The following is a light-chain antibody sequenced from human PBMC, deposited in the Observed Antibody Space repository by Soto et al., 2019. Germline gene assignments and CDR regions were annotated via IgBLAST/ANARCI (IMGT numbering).Light chain of an antibody. V-gene: IGKV1-39*01. CDR1: ETITSY. J-gene: IGKJ4*01. Sequence: DIQMTQSPSSLSASVGDRVTITCRASETITSYLNWYQQKPGKAPKLLLYGASSLQSGVPSGFSGRGSGTDFTLTITSLQLEDFATYYCQQSYSTPLPFGGGTKVEI. CDR2: GAS. CDR3: QQSYSTPLP.